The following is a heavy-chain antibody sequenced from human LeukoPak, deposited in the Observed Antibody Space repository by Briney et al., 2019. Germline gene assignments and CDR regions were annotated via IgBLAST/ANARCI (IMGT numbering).Heavy chain of an antibody. V-gene: IGHV3-23*01. CDR2: ISGSGGST. CDR1: GLSFSNYA. D-gene: IGHD6-6*01. J-gene: IGHJ4*02. CDR3: AKDEYYYEY. Sequence: GGSLRLSCAASGLSFSNYAMTWVRQAPGKGLEWVTGISGSGGSTYYADSVKGRFTISRDNSKNTLYLQMNSLRAEDTAVYYCAKDEYYYEYWGQGTLVTVSS.